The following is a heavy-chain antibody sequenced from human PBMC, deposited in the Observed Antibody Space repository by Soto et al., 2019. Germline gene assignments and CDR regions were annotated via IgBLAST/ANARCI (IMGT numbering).Heavy chain of an antibody. D-gene: IGHD3-22*01. CDR3: AKGVGYYDSSGRFDY. V-gene: IGHV3-23*01. J-gene: IGHJ4*02. CDR2: ISGSGGST. Sequence: EVQLLESGGGLVQPGGSLRLSCAASGFTFSSYAMSWVRQAPGKGLEWVSAISGSGGSTYYADSVKGRFTISRDNSKNALYLQMNSLRAEDTAVYYCAKGVGYYDSSGRFDYWGQGTLVTVSS. CDR1: GFTFSSYA.